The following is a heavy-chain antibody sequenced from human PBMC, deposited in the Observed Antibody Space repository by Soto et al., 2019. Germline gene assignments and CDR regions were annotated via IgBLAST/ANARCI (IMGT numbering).Heavy chain of an antibody. Sequence: GGSLRLSCAASGLTFSGYWMQWVRQAPGKGLVWVSRINSDGSTTNYADSVKGRFTISRDNAKNTLYLQMNTLRAEDTAVYYCTRSRIYCSGGSCYDYFDYWGQGTLVTVSS. CDR2: INSDGSTT. J-gene: IGHJ4*02. V-gene: IGHV3-74*01. CDR1: GLTFSGYW. CDR3: TRSRIYCSGGSCYDYFDY. D-gene: IGHD2-15*01.